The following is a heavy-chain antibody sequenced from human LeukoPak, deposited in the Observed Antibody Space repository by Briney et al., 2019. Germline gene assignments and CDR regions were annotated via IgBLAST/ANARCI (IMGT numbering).Heavy chain of an antibody. CDR3: ARDQLVGANDY. D-gene: IGHD1-26*01. Sequence: GGSLRLSCAASGFTVFNYWMSWVRQAPGKGLEWVANINLDGSQKYYVDPLKGRFTISRDNARNSLYLQMNSLRAEDTAVYYCARDQLVGANDYWGQGTLVTVSS. V-gene: IGHV3-7*01. CDR1: GFTVFNYW. CDR2: INLDGSQK. J-gene: IGHJ4*02.